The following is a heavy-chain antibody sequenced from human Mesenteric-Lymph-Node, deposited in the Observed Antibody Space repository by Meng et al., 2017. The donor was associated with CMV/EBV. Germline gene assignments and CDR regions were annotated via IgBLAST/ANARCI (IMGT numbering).Heavy chain of an antibody. Sequence: GVLKISCTASGFSLSDYWMHWVRQAPGKGLVWVSRINNDGSSTSYADSVKGRLTISRDNARNTLYLQLNSVRAEDMAMYYCARGIIGYCTSDSCQLDPWGQGTLVTVSS. CDR2: INNDGSST. D-gene: IGHD2-2*01. CDR1: GFSLSDYW. CDR3: ARGIIGYCTSDSCQLDP. J-gene: IGHJ5*02. V-gene: IGHV3-74*01.